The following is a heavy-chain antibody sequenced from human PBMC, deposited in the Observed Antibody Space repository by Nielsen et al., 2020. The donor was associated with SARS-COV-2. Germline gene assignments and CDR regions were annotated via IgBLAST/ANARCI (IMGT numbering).Heavy chain of an antibody. J-gene: IGHJ4*02. V-gene: IGHV3-9*01. CDR1: GFTFDDYA. CDR3: AREGSGWTFDY. D-gene: IGHD6-19*01. CDR2: ISWNSGSI. Sequence: SCAASGFTFDDYAMHWVRQAPGKGLEWVSGISWNSGSIGYADSVKGRFTISRDNAKNSLYLQMNSLRAEDTAVYYCAREGSGWTFDYWGQGTLVTVSS.